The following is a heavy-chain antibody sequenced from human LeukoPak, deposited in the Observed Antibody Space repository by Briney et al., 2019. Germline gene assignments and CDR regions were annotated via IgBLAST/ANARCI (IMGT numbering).Heavy chain of an antibody. CDR3: ARDRGAARPMFGWFDP. J-gene: IGHJ5*02. CDR2: VKQDGSGK. Sequence: GGSLRLSCAASGFTFSSYWMSWVRQAPGKGLEWVANVKQDGSGKYYVDSVKGRFTISRDNAKNSLYLQMNSLRAENTAVYYCARDRGAARPMFGWFDPRGQGTLVTVSS. V-gene: IGHV3-7*05. D-gene: IGHD6-6*01. CDR1: GFTFSSYW.